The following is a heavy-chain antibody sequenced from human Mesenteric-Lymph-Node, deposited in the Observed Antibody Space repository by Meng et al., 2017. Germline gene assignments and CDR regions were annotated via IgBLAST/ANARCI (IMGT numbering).Heavy chain of an antibody. D-gene: IGHD6-19*01. V-gene: IGHV1-46*01. Sequence: ASVKVSCKASGYTFTSYYMHWVRQAPGQGLEWMGIINPSGGSTSYAQKFQGRVTMTRDTSTSTVYMELSSLRSEDTAVYYCARLIARGIAVAAAYYYYGMDVWGQGTTVTVSS. CDR1: GYTFTSYY. CDR3: ARLIARGIAVAAAYYYYGMDV. CDR2: INPSGGST. J-gene: IGHJ6*02.